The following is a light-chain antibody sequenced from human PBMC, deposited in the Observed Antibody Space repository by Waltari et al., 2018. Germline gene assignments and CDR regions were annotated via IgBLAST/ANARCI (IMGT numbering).Light chain of an antibody. Sequence: EIVMTQSPATLSVSPGERATLPCRASQSLSDNLAWYQQKPGQAPRLLIYGASTRVTGIPARFSGSGSGTDFTLTISSLQSEDFAIYYCQQYNTWPPITFGQGTRVEIK. CDR3: QQYNTWPPIT. J-gene: IGKJ5*01. CDR2: GAS. CDR1: QSLSDN. V-gene: IGKV3-15*01.